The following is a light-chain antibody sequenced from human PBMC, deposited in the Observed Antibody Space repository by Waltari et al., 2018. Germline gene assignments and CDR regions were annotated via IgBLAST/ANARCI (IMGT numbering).Light chain of an antibody. CDR3: QQYDISPLT. V-gene: IGKV3-20*01. Sequence: EIVLTQSPGTLSLSPGERATLSCRASQTVRTTYLAWYQQKPGQAPTILIYCASSRATGIPDRFSGSGSGTDVSLTISSLEPEDFAVYYCQQYDISPLTFGGGTKVEIK. CDR2: CAS. CDR1: QTVRTTY. J-gene: IGKJ4*01.